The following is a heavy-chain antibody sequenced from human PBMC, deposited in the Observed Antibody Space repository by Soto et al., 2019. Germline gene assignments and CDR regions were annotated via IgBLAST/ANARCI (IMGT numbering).Heavy chain of an antibody. CDR3: AREGCSSTSCYPYGMDV. V-gene: IGHV1-2*04. Sequence: GASVKVSCKASGYTFTSYGISWVRQAPGQGLEWMGWINPNSGDTNYAQKFQGWVTMTRDTSISTAYMELSRLRSDDTAVYYCAREGCSSTSCYPYGMDVWGQGTTVTVSS. D-gene: IGHD2-2*01. CDR2: INPNSGDT. J-gene: IGHJ6*02. CDR1: GYTFTSYG.